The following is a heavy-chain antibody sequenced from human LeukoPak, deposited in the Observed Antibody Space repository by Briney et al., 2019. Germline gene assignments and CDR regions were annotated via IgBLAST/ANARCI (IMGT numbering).Heavy chain of an antibody. CDR3: ARDLSPDIVVVPAGGRGLIFDY. CDR1: GYTFTGYY. D-gene: IGHD2-2*01. V-gene: IGHV1-2*02. J-gene: IGHJ4*02. Sequence: GASVKVSCKASGYTFTGYYMHWVRQAPGQGLEWMGWINPNSGGTNYAQKLQGRVTMTTDTSTSTAYMELRSLRSDDTAVYYCARDLSPDIVVVPAGGRGLIFDYWGQGTLVTVSS. CDR2: INPNSGGT.